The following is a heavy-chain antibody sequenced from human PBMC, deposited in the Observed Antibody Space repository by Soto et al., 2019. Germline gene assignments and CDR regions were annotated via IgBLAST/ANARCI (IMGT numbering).Heavy chain of an antibody. CDR2: IYYSGST. Sequence: TSGTLSLTCTVSGGSISRGYHYWSFVRLSPGKGLEWIGFIYYSGSTYYNPSFKSRVTISVDTSKNQFSLKLSSVTAADTAVYYCARLGGNFDYWGQGTLVTVSS. CDR3: ARLGGNFDY. J-gene: IGHJ4*02. V-gene: IGHV4-31*03. D-gene: IGHD2-15*01. CDR1: GGSISRGYHY.